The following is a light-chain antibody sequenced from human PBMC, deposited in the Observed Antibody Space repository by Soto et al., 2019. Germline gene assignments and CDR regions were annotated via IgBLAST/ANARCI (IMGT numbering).Light chain of an antibody. J-gene: IGKJ1*01. CDR3: QQRSNWLPIT. CDR1: QSVSSY. Sequence: EIVLTQSPATLSLSPGERATLSCSSSQSVSSYLAWYQQKPGQAPRLLIYDASNRATGIPARFSGSGSGTDFTLTISSLEPEDFAVYYCQQRSNWLPITLGQGTKVDIK. V-gene: IGKV3-11*01. CDR2: DAS.